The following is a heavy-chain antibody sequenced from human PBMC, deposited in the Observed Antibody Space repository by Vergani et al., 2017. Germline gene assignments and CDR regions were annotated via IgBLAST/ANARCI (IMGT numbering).Heavy chain of an antibody. V-gene: IGHV2-26*01. D-gene: IGHD3-9*01. CDR2: IFSNDEK. J-gene: IGHJ3*02. CDR1: GFSLSNARMG. Sequence: QVTLKESGPVLVQPTETLTLTCTVSGFSLSNARMGVSWIRQPPGKALEWLAHIFSNDEKSYSTSLKSRLTISKDTSKSQVVLTMTNMDPVDTATYYCARISYDILTGYSTDAFDIWGQGTMVTVSS. CDR3: ARISYDILTGYSTDAFDI.